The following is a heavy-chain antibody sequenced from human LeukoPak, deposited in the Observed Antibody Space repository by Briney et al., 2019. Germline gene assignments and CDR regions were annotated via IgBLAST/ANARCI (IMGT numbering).Heavy chain of an antibody. CDR2: INNDGSGT. Sequence: GGSLRLSCAASGFTFSSYWMHWVRQAPGKGPVWVSRINNDGSGTTYADSVKGRFTISRDDVKNTLYLQMNSLRAEDTAVYYCVRGGESTWSWGQGTLVTVSS. V-gene: IGHV3-74*01. CDR3: VRGGESTWS. D-gene: IGHD2-15*01. J-gene: IGHJ5*02. CDR1: GFTFSSYW.